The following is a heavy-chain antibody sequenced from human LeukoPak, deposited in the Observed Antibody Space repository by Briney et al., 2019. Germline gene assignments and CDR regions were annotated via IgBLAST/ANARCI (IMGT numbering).Heavy chain of an antibody. J-gene: IGHJ5*02. V-gene: IGHV4-31*03. CDR1: GGSISSGGYY. CDR3: ARLNPGGGYCSSTSCYSWFDP. Sequence: SQTLSLTCTVSGGSISSGGYYWSWIRQHPGKGLEWIGCIYYSGSTSYNPSFKSRVTISVDTSKKQFSLKLSSVTAADTAVYYCARLNPGGGYCSSTSCYSWFDPWGQGTLVTVSS. D-gene: IGHD2-2*02. CDR2: IYYSGST.